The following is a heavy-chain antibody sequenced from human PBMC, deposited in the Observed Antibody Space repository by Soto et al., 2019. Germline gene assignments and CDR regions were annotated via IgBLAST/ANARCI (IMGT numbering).Heavy chain of an antibody. J-gene: IGHJ4*02. CDR2: ISGSGGST. CDR1: GFTFSSYA. V-gene: IGHV3-23*01. Sequence: PGGSLRLSCAASGFTFSSYAMSWVRQAPGKGLEWVSAISGSGGSTYYADSVKGRFTISRDNSKNTLYLQMNSLRAEDTAVYYCAKGYGSGGRCYHFAYWGQGTLVTVSS. CDR3: AKGYGSGGRCYHFAY. D-gene: IGHD2-15*01.